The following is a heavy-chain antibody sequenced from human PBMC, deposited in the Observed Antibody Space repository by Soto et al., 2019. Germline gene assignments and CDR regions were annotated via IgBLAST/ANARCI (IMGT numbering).Heavy chain of an antibody. V-gene: IGHV1-18*01. J-gene: IGHJ6*02. D-gene: IGHD2-2*02. CDR2: ISAYNGNT. CDR1: GYTFTSYG. CDR3: ARESRYCSSTSCYSYYYYGMDV. Sequence: QVQLVQSGAEVKKPGASVKVSCKASGYTFTSYGISWVRQAPGQGLEWMGWISAYNGNTNYAQKLQGRVTMTTDTSTSTAYMERRSLRSDDTAVYYCARESRYCSSTSCYSYYYYGMDVWGQGTTVTVSS.